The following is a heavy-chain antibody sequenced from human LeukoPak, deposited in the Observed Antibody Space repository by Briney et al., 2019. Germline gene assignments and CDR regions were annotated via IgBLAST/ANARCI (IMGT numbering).Heavy chain of an antibody. CDR1: GGTFSSYA. D-gene: IGHD3-3*01. CDR3: ASALPYDFWSGYPFDY. Sequence: PVKVSCKASGGTFSSYAISWVRQAPGQGLEWMGRIIPIFGTANYAQEFQGRVTITTDESTSTAYMELSSLRSEDTAVYYCASALPYDFWSGYPFDYWGQGTLVTVSS. J-gene: IGHJ4*02. CDR2: IIPIFGTA. V-gene: IGHV1-69*05.